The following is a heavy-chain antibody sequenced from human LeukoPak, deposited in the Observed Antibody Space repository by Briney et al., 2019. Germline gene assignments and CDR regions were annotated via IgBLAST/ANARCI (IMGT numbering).Heavy chain of an antibody. CDR1: GYSFTSYW. CDR2: IYPGDSDT. J-gene: IGHJ4*02. V-gene: IGHV5-51*01. Sequence: GESLKISCKGSGYSFTSYWIGWVRQMPGKGLEWMGIIYPGDSDTRYSPSFQGQVTISADKSISTAYLQWSSLKASDTAMYYCARRGGGYDPKRFHYGYWGQGTLVTVSS. D-gene: IGHD5-12*01. CDR3: ARRGGGYDPKRFHYGY.